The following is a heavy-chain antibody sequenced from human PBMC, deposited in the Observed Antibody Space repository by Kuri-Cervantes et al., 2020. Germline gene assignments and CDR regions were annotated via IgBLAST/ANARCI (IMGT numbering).Heavy chain of an antibody. CDR2: IWYDGSNK. Sequence: GESLKISCAASGFTLSSYGMHWVRQAPGKGLEWVAVIWYDGSNKYYADSVKGRFTISRDNSKNTLYLQMNNLRAEDTAVYYCAKVYSGYGGYYYYYGMDVWGQGTTVTVSS. CDR3: AKVYSGYGGYYYYYGMDV. V-gene: IGHV3-33*06. J-gene: IGHJ6*02. D-gene: IGHD5-12*01. CDR1: GFTLSSYG.